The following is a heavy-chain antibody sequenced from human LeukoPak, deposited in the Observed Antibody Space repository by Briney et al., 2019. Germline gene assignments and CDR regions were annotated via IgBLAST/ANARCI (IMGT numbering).Heavy chain of an antibody. Sequence: SVKVSCKASGGTFSSYAISWVRQAPGQGLEWMGGIIPIFGTANYAQKFQGRVTITADESTSTAYMELSSLRSEDTAVYYCAMYYYDSSGYYYRNLNGYWGQGTLVTVPS. CDR3: AMYYYDSSGYYYRNLNGY. J-gene: IGHJ4*02. V-gene: IGHV1-69*01. CDR1: GGTFSSYA. D-gene: IGHD3-22*01. CDR2: IIPIFGTA.